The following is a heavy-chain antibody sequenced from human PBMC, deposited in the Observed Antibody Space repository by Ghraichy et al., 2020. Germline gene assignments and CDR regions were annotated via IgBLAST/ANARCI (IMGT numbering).Heavy chain of an antibody. J-gene: IGHJ6*02. CDR3: ARVGYYYYYGMDV. V-gene: IGHV4-34*01. Sequence: SETLSLTCAVYGGSFSGYYWSWIRQPPGKGLEWIGEINHSGSTNYSPSLKSRVTISVDTSKNQFSLKLSSVTAADTAVYYCARVGYYYYYGMDVWGQGTTVTVSS. CDR1: GGSFSGYY. CDR2: INHSGST. D-gene: IGHD3-10*01.